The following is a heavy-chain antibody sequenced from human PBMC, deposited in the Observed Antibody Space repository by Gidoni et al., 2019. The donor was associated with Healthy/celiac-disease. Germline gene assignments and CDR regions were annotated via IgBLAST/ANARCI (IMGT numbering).Heavy chain of an antibody. J-gene: IGHJ4*02. Sequence: QVQLVQSGAEVQKPGAAVKVSCKASGSTFTGYYMHWVRQAPGQGLEWMGWINPNSVCTNYAQKFQGRVTMTRDTSISTAYIELSRLRSDDTAVYYCARDNSSSGWFNYWGQGTLVTVSS. CDR1: GSTFTGYY. D-gene: IGHD6-19*01. V-gene: IGHV1-2*02. CDR2: INPNSVCT. CDR3: ARDNSSSGWFNY.